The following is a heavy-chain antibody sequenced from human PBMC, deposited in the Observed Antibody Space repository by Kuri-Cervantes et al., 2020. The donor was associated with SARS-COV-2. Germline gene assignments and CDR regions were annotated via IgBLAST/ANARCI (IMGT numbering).Heavy chain of an antibody. V-gene: IGHV3-30*18. CDR2: IAYDGSNK. J-gene: IGHJ6*02. Sequence: GESLKISCAASGFTFSSYGMHWVRQAPGKGLEWVAVIAYDGSNKYYGNSVKGRFTISRDNSKNTLYLQMNSLRAQDTAVYYCAKDSLLWFGETYYYYYGMDVWGQGTTVTVSS. CDR1: GFTFSSYG. D-gene: IGHD3-10*01. CDR3: AKDSLLWFGETYYYYYGMDV.